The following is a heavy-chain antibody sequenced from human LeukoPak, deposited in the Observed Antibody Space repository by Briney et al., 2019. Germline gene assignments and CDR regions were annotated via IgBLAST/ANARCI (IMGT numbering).Heavy chain of an antibody. CDR2: ISGNGGVI. CDR1: GFTFSSYE. Sequence: GGSLRLSCAASGFTFSSYEMNWVRQAPGKGLEWLSYISGNGGVIQYADSVKGRFTISRDNAKNLLYLQMDSLRVEDTAIHYCARDPRTVRIWGQGTLVTVSS. CDR3: ARDPRTVRI. V-gene: IGHV3-48*03. D-gene: IGHD1-1*01. J-gene: IGHJ4*02.